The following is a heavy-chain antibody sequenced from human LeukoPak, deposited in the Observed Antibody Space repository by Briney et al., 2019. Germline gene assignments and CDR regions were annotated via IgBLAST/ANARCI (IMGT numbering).Heavy chain of an antibody. D-gene: IGHD3-16*01. J-gene: IGHJ4*02. V-gene: IGHV3-15*01. CDR1: GFSFSNAY. Sequence: GGSLRLSCAASGFSFSNAYMTWVRQAPGKGLEWVGRIYSKTDGGTTEYAAPVKGRFTISRDDSKNTLYLQMNSLKTEDTAVYYCTTSRGRVMDCWGQGTLVTVSS. CDR2: IYSKTDGGTT. CDR3: TTSRGRVMDC.